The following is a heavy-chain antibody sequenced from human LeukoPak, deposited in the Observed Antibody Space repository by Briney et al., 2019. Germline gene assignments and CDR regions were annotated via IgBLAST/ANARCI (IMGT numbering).Heavy chain of an antibody. Sequence: GGSLRLSCAASGFTFSSYGMHWVRQAPGKGLEWVAVISYDVGKKYYADSVKGRFTISRDNSKNTLYLQMNSLRAEDTAVYYCARDANSIVVVVELPDYWGQGTLVTVSS. V-gene: IGHV3-30*03. CDR2: ISYDVGKK. CDR1: GFTFSSYG. D-gene: IGHD2-15*01. J-gene: IGHJ4*02. CDR3: ARDANSIVVVVELPDY.